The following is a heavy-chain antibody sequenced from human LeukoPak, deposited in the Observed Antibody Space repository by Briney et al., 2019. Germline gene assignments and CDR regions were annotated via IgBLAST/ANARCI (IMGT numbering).Heavy chain of an antibody. D-gene: IGHD2-2*02. V-gene: IGHV4-61*02. J-gene: IGHJ1*01. Sequence: SETLSLTCTVSGGSISSGNYYWRWIRQPAGKGLEWIVRIYSSGSTNYNPSLKSRVTISVDTSKNQFSLKLNSVTAADTALYYCARAGGYCSSASCYNRYQHWGQGTLVTVSS. CDR1: GGSISSGNYY. CDR2: IYSSGST. CDR3: ARAGGYCSSASCYNRYQH.